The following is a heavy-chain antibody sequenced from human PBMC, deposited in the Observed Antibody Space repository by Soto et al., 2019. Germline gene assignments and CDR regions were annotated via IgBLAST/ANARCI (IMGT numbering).Heavy chain of an antibody. Sequence: SETLSLTCTVSGGSISSGDYYWSWIRQPPGKGLEWIGYIYYSGSTYYNPSLKSRVTISVDTSKNQFSLKLSSVTAADTAVYYCARDSRRGSRFDPWGQGTLVTV. V-gene: IGHV4-30-4*01. D-gene: IGHD3-10*01. CDR3: ARDSRRGSRFDP. J-gene: IGHJ5*02. CDR2: IYYSGST. CDR1: GGSISSGDYY.